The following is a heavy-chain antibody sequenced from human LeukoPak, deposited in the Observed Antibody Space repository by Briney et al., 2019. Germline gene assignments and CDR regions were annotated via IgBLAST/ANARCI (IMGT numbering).Heavy chain of an antibody. J-gene: IGHJ4*01. CDR1: GYTFTSYD. V-gene: IGHV1-8*01. D-gene: IGHD3-10*01. CDR3: ARYAYGSGSYYQKPFDY. Sequence: ASVKVSCKASGYTFTSYDINWVRQATGQGLGWMGWMSPDSGNTGYAQKFQGRVTMTRNTSISTAYMELSSLTSDDTAVYYCARYAYGSGSYYQKPFDYWGQGTLVTVSS. CDR2: MSPDSGNT.